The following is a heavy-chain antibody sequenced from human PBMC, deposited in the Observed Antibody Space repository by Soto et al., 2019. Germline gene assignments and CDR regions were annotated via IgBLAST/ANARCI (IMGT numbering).Heavy chain of an antibody. CDR1: GFTFVMYA. Sequence: ASVKVSCKASGFTFVMYAIHWVRQAPGQGLEWMAWINAGNGHTTYSQKFQGRVTITRDTSARTVYMELRSLRFEDTATYYCARAGWFAEGFFDFWGQGTPVTVSS. D-gene: IGHD3-10*01. CDR2: INAGNGHT. V-gene: IGHV1-3*01. J-gene: IGHJ4*02. CDR3: ARAGWFAEGFFDF.